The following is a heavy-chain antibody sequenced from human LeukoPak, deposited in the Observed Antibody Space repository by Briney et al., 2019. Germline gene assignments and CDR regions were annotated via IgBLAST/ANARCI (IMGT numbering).Heavy chain of an antibody. CDR1: GGSFSGYY. J-gene: IGHJ6*02. D-gene: IGHD3-10*01. CDR3: ARVPYGSGSSPADYYYYGMDV. CDR2: INHSGST. Sequence: SETLSLTCAVYGGSFSGYYWSWIRQPPGKGLEWIGEINHSGSTNYNPSLKSRVTISVDTSKNQFSLKLSSVTAADTAVYCCARVPYGSGSSPADYYYYGMDVWGQGTTVTVSS. V-gene: IGHV4-34*01.